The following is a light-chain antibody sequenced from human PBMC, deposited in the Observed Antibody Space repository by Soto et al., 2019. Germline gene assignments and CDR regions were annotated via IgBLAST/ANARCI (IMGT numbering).Light chain of an antibody. CDR2: VAS. V-gene: IGKV3-15*01. Sequence: EIVMTQSPFTLSVSPGDRATLSCRASQSVNSNLAWYQQKPGQTPKLLIYVASTRATGIPARFSGSGSGTEFTLTISSLQSEDFAVYYCQQYNVWPLTFGGGTKVEFK. J-gene: IGKJ4*01. CDR1: QSVNSN. CDR3: QQYNVWPLT.